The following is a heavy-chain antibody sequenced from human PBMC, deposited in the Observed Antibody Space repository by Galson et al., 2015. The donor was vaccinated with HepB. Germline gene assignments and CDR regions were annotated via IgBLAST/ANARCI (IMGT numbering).Heavy chain of an antibody. Sequence: QSGAEVTKPGESLRISCKGSGYSFTSYWISWVRQMPGKGLEWMGRIDPSDSYTNYSPSFQGHVTISADKSISTAYLQWSSLKASDTAMYYCAREKYCSGGSCYFGGHWFDPWGQGTLVTVSS. D-gene: IGHD2-15*01. CDR1: GYSFTSYW. CDR2: IDPSDSYT. V-gene: IGHV5-10-1*01. J-gene: IGHJ5*02. CDR3: AREKYCSGGSCYFGGHWFDP.